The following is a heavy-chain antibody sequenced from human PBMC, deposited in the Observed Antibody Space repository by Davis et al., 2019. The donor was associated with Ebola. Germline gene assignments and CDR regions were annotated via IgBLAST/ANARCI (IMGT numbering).Heavy chain of an antibody. D-gene: IGHD5-12*01. Sequence: PGGSLRLSCAASGFTFSSYGMHWVRQAPGKGLEWVAVIWYDGSNKYYADSVKGRFTISRDNSKNTLYLQMNSLRAEDTAVYYCARDVDVVFGLDYWGQGTLVTVSS. CDR1: GFTFSSYG. CDR2: IWYDGSNK. V-gene: IGHV3-33*01. CDR3: ARDVDVVFGLDY. J-gene: IGHJ4*02.